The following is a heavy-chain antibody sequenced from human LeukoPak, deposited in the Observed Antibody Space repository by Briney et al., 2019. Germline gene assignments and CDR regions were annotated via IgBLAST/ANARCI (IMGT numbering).Heavy chain of an antibody. V-gene: IGHV4-38-2*02. Sequence: SETLSLTCTVSGYSISSGYYWGWTRQPPGKGLEWIGSIYHSGSTYYNPSLKSRVTISVDTSKNQFSLKLSSVTAADTAVYYCARHEWQQLVKFDYWGQGALVTVSS. CDR2: IYHSGST. D-gene: IGHD6-13*01. J-gene: IGHJ4*02. CDR3: ARHEWQQLVKFDY. CDR1: GYSISSGYY.